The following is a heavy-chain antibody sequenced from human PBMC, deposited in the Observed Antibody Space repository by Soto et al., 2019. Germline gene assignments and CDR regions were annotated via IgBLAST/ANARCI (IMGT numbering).Heavy chain of an antibody. V-gene: IGHV4-59*08. CDR3: ARHDVDSSSWWINYYYMDV. D-gene: IGHD6-13*01. J-gene: IGHJ6*03. Sequence: SETLSLTCTVSGGSISSYYWSWIRQPPGKGLEWIGYVYYSGSTNYNPSLKSRVTISVDTSKNQFSLKLSSVTAADTAVYYCARHDVDSSSWWINYYYMDVWGKGTTVTVSS. CDR2: VYYSGST. CDR1: GGSISSYY.